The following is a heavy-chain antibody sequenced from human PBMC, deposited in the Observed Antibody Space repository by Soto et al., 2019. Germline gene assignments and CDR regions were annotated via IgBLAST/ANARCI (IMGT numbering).Heavy chain of an antibody. Sequence: QVQLVESGGGVVQPGRSLRLSCAASGFTFSSYAMHWVRQAPGKGLEWVAVISYDGSNKYYADSVKGRFTISRDNSKNTLYLQMNSLRAEDTAVYYCARDRYSSSWYIFYGMGVWGQGTTVTVSS. V-gene: IGHV3-30-3*01. CDR3: ARDRYSSSWYIFYGMGV. J-gene: IGHJ6*02. D-gene: IGHD6-13*01. CDR2: ISYDGSNK. CDR1: GFTFSSYA.